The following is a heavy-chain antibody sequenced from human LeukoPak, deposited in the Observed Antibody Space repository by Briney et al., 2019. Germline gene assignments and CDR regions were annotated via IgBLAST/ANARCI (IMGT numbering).Heavy chain of an antibody. J-gene: IGHJ6*02. CDR1: GFTFSSYW. CDR3: ARGVPHYDFWSGYYTPVPYGMDV. V-gene: IGHV3-7*03. Sequence: PGGSLRLSCAASGFTFSSYWMSWVRQAPGKGLEWVANIKQDGSEKYYVDSVKGRLTISRDNAKNSLYLQMNSLRAEDTAVYYCARGVPHYDFWSGYYTPVPYGMDVWGQGTTVTVSS. CDR2: IKQDGSEK. D-gene: IGHD3-3*01.